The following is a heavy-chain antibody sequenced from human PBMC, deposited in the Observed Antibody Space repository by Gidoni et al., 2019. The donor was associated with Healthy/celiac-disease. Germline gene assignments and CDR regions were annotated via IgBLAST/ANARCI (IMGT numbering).Heavy chain of an antibody. D-gene: IGHD3-22*01. CDR3: ASLRTGGYYDSSGYFDY. CDR1: GGSISSSSYY. CDR2: IYYSGST. V-gene: IGHV4-39*01. Sequence: QLQLQESGPGLVKPSETLSLTCTVSGGSISSSSYYWGWLRQPPGKGLEWIGSIYYSGSTSYNPSLKSRVTISVDTSKNQFSLKLSSVTAADTAVYYCASLRTGGYYDSSGYFDYWGQGTLVTVSS. J-gene: IGHJ4*02.